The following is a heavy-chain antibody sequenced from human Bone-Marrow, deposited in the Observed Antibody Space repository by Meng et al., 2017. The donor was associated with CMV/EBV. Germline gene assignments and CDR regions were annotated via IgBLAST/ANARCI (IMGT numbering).Heavy chain of an antibody. CDR2: IYYSGST. J-gene: IGHJ6*01. Sequence: SETLSLTCTVSGGSISSSSYYWGWLRQPPGKGLEWIGSIYYSGSTYYNPSLKSRVTISVDTSKNQFSLKLSSVTAADTAVYYCARGSGEIAYYYYYGMDVWGQGTTVTGYS. V-gene: IGHV4-39*07. D-gene: IGHD2-15*01. CDR1: GGSISSSSYY. CDR3: ARGSGEIAYYYYYGMDV.